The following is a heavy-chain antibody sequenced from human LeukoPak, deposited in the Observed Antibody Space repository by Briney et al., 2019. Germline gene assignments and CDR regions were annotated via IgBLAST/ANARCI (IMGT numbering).Heavy chain of an antibody. Sequence: GGSLRLSCAASGFSVSSSFMSWVRQAPGKGLEWVSVIYSIGSTFYADSVKGRFTISRDNSKNTLYLHMNSLRAEDTAMYYCARAQTYYGSGSYLYWGQGALVTVSS. V-gene: IGHV3-53*01. CDR1: GFSVSSSF. J-gene: IGHJ4*02. CDR2: IYSIGST. D-gene: IGHD3-10*01. CDR3: ARAQTYYGSGSYLY.